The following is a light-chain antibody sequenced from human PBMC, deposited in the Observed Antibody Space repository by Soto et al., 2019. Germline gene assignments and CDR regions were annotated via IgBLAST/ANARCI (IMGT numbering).Light chain of an antibody. CDR2: HAS. J-gene: IGKJ1*01. CDR3: QQSYSTLGT. V-gene: IGKV3-11*01. CDR1: QSVSSY. Sequence: EIVLTQSPATLSLSPGERATLSCRASQSVSSYLAWYQQKPGQAPRLLIYHASSLQSGVPSRFSGSGSGTDFTLTISSLQPEDFATYYCQQSYSTLGTFGQGTKVDIK.